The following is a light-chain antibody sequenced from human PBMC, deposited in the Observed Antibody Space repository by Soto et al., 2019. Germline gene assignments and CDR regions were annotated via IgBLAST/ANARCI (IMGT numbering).Light chain of an antibody. Sequence: DIQMTQSPSSLSASVGDRVTITCQASQDISNYLNWYQQKPGKAPKLLIYDASNLETGVPSRFSGSGSGTDFTFTISSLQPEDIATYYCQNYSYPLTFGGGTKVDIK. CDR3: QNYSYPLT. CDR1: QDISNY. CDR2: DAS. J-gene: IGKJ4*01. V-gene: IGKV1-33*01.